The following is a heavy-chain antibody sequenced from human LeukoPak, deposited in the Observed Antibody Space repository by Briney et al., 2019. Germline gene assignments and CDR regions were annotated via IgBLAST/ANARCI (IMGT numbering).Heavy chain of an antibody. V-gene: IGHV1-2*02. CDR2: INLNSGGT. CDR3: ARDSAAAGGLSFDY. CDR1: GYTFIGYY. Sequence: GASVKVSCKASGYTFIGYYMHWVRQAPGQRLEWMGWINLNSGGTKYAQKFQGRVTMTRDTSITTAYMELSRLRSDDTAVYYCARDSAAAGGLSFDYWGQGALATASS. D-gene: IGHD6-13*01. J-gene: IGHJ4*02.